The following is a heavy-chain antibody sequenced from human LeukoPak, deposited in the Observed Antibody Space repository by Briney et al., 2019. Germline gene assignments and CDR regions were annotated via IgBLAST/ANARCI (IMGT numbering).Heavy chain of an antibody. CDR3: AKVDDSSGYFHYFDY. Sequence: GGSLRLSCAASGFTFSSYAMSWARQAPGKGLEWVSAISGSGGSTYYADSVKGRFTISRDNSKNTLYLRMNSLRAEDTAVYYCAKVDDSSGYFHYFDYWGQGTLVTVSS. D-gene: IGHD3-22*01. CDR1: GFTFSSYA. CDR2: ISGSGGST. J-gene: IGHJ4*02. V-gene: IGHV3-23*01.